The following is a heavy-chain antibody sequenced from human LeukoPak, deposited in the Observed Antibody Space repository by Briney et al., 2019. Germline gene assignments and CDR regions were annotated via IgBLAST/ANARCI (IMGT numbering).Heavy chain of an antibody. V-gene: IGHV3-7*01. Sequence: GGSLRLSCAASGFSLSGYWMTWVRQAPGKGLEWVARLHADGVEQNYVDSVTGRFTMSRDNAKNSLDLQMNSLRVEDTAVYYCARGGYTFDYLGQGTLVVVST. D-gene: IGHD5-18*01. J-gene: IGHJ4*02. CDR2: LHADGVEQ. CDR1: GFSLSGYW. CDR3: ARGGYTFDY.